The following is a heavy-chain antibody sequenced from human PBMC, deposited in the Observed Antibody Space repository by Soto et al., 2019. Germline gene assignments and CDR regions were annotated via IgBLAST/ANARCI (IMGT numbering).Heavy chain of an antibody. J-gene: IGHJ6*03. D-gene: IGHD3-16*01. CDR2: INLSGST. V-gene: IGHV4-34*01. CDR3: ARGKFGFTYYYYYHLDV. Sequence: WTWIRQPPGKGLEWIGEINLSGSTSYNSSLKSRVTISIDTSKNQFSLNLSSLIAADTAVYYCARGKFGFTYYYYYHLDVWGKGTTVTVSS.